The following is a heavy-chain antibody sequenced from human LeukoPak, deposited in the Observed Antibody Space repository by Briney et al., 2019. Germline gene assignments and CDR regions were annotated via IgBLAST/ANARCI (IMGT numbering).Heavy chain of an antibody. CDR1: GFTFSSSA. Sequence: GGSLRLSCAASGFTFSSSAMNWVRQAPGKGLEWVSSINNVGSHIYYADSVKGRFTISRDNAKNSLYLQVNSLRAEDTAVYYCATDGRMVLGGYNWFDPWGQGTLVTVSS. J-gene: IGHJ5*02. V-gene: IGHV3-21*01. D-gene: IGHD4/OR15-4a*01. CDR3: ATDGRMVLGGYNWFDP. CDR2: INNVGSHI.